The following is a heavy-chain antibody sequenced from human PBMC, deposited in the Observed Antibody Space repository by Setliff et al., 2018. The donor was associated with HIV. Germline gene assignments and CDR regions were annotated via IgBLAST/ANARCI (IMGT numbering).Heavy chain of an antibody. CDR3: ARGIENFWSGYIR. Sequence: SETLSLTCVVSGVSISNSLWWTWVRQPPGKGLEWIGEVSHSGSTNYNPSLKSRVTISLDTSKNHFSLKLSSVTAADTAVYYCARGIENFWSGYIRWGQGTLVTVSS. CDR1: GVSISNSLW. CDR2: VSHSGST. J-gene: IGHJ4*02. V-gene: IGHV4-4*02. D-gene: IGHD3-3*01.